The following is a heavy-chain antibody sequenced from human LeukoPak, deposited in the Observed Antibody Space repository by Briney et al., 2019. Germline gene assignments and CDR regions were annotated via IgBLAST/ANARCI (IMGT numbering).Heavy chain of an antibody. J-gene: IGHJ2*01. Sequence: SGGSLRLSCAASGFTFTNYAMTWVRQAPGKGLEWISTISGSDDSTYYADSVKGRFTISRDNSKNTLYLQMNSLRAEDTAVYYCAKGTYYYGSTESTGSWYFDLWGRGTLVTVSS. D-gene: IGHD3-10*01. CDR1: GFTFTNYA. CDR3: AKGTYYYGSTESTGSWYFDL. V-gene: IGHV3-23*01. CDR2: ISGSDDST.